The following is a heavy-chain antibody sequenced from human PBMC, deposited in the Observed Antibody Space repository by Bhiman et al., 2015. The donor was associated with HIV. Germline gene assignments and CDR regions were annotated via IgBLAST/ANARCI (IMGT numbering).Heavy chain of an antibody. J-gene: IGHJ4*02. CDR1: GFTFSTYT. V-gene: IGHV3-21*03. CDR3: AKGSFIAAAGGPGGGFNY. Sequence: EVQLVESGGGLVKPGGSLRLSCAASGFTFSTYTMNWVRQAPGKGLEWVSSISSSSYYIYYADSVKGRFTISRDNAKNSLYLQMNSLRAEDTAVYYCAKGSFIAAAGGPGGGFNYWGQGTLVTVSS. CDR2: ISSSSYYI. D-gene: IGHD6-13*01.